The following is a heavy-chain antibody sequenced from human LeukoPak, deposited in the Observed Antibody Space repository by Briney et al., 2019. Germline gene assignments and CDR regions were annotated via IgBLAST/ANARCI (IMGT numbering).Heavy chain of an antibody. CDR1: GFTFSGYA. J-gene: IGHJ4*02. CDR2: ISYDGSDK. Sequence: PGGSLRLSCAGTGFTFSGYAIHWVRQAPGKGLEWVAVISYDGSDKNYADSVKGRFTISRDNSKNTLYLQVNGLRAEDTAVYYCAKDWTSYGSGSYFDYWGQGTLVTVSS. CDR3: AKDWTSYGSGSYFDY. D-gene: IGHD3-10*01. V-gene: IGHV3-30*18.